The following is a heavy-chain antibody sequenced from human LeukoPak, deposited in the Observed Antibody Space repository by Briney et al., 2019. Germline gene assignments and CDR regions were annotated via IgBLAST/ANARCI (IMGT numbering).Heavy chain of an antibody. CDR3: ARHGPADSRSYPLDY. CDR1: GGSISRGSYY. CDR2: VYNSGST. J-gene: IGHJ4*02. D-gene: IGHD3-10*01. V-gene: IGHV4-61*02. Sequence: SETLSLTCIVSGGSISRGSYYWNWIRQPAGKGLEWMGRVYNSGSTNYNPSLKSRVTISTDMSKNQFSLKLSSVTAADTAVYYCARHGPADSRSYPLDYWGQGTLVTVSS.